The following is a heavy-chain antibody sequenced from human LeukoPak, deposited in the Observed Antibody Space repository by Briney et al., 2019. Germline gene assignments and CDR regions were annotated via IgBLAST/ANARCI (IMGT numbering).Heavy chain of an antibody. CDR2: IYYSGST. D-gene: IGHD3-9*01. Sequence: SETLSPTCTVSGGSISSYYWSWIRQPPGKGLEWIGYIYYSGSTNYNPSLKSRVTISVDTSKNQFSLKLSSVTAADTAVYYCARRGLRYFEDGMDVWGQGTTVTVSS. J-gene: IGHJ6*02. CDR1: GGSISSYY. CDR3: ARRGLRYFEDGMDV. V-gene: IGHV4-59*08.